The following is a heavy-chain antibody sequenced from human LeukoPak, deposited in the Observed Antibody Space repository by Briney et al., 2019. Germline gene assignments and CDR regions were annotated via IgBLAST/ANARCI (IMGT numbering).Heavy chain of an antibody. CDR3: AGAYYYDSSGYYYDWFDP. V-gene: IGHV4-39*01. Sequence: PSETLSLTCTVSGGSISSSSYFWGWIRQPPGKGLEWIGSIFYSGSTYYNPSLNSRVTISIDTSKNQFSLKLSSVTAADTAVYYCAGAYYYDSSGYYYDWFDPWGQGTLVTVSS. J-gene: IGHJ5*02. D-gene: IGHD3-22*01. CDR1: GGSISSSSYF. CDR2: IFYSGST.